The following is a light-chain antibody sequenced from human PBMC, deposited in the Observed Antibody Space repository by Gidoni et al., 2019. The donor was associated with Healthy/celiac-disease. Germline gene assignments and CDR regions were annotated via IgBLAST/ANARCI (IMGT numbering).Light chain of an antibody. CDR3: QAWDSTVV. V-gene: IGLV3-1*01. Sequence: SYELTQPPSVSVSPGQTASITCYGDKLGDKYACCYQQKPGQSPVLVIYQDSKRPSGIPERFSGSNSGNTATLTISGTQAMDEADYYCQAWDSTVVFGGGTKLTVL. CDR2: QDS. CDR1: KLGDKY. J-gene: IGLJ2*01.